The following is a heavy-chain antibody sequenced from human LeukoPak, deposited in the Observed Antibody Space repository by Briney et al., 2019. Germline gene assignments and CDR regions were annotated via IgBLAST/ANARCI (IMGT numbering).Heavy chain of an antibody. V-gene: IGHV1-2*02. J-gene: IGHJ4*02. CDR2: IHPRRGDT. CDR3: ARDGDYGTGSYYRRCIDS. D-gene: IGHD3-10*01. Sequence: ASVTVSCKTSGYSFTAFYIHGVRQAPGQGLEWMGWIHPRRGDTNYAQEFQGRVTMTRDTSISTAYLDLSSLRSDDTAVYYCARDGDYGTGSYYRRCIDSWRQGTPVTVSP. CDR1: GYSFTAFY.